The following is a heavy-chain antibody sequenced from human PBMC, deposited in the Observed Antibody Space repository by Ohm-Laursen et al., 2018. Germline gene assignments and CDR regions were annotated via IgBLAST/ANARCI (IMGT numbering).Heavy chain of an antibody. CDR2: MNPNSGNT. Sequence: ASVKVSCKASGYTFPSYDINWVRQATGQGLEWMGWMNPNSGNTGYAQKFQGRVTMTRNTSISTAYMELSSLRSEDTAVYYCARIPGIAAAGTRGDWGQGTLVTVSS. CDR1: GYTFPSYD. D-gene: IGHD6-13*01. CDR3: ARIPGIAAAGTRGD. V-gene: IGHV1-8*01. J-gene: IGHJ4*02.